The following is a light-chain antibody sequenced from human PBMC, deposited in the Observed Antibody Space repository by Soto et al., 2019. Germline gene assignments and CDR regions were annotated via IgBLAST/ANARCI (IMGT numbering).Light chain of an antibody. Sequence: EIVLTQSPATLSLSPGERATLSCSASQSVSSYLAWYQQKRGQAPRLLIYDASNRATDIPARFSGSGSGTDFTLTISSLEPEDFAVYYCLQRSGWPWTFGQGTKVEIK. CDR2: DAS. V-gene: IGKV3-11*01. J-gene: IGKJ1*01. CDR3: LQRSGWPWT. CDR1: QSVSSY.